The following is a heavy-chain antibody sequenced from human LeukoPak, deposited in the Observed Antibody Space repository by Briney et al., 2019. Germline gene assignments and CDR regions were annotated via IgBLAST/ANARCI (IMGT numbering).Heavy chain of an antibody. CDR1: GYSFTGYY. Sequence: ASVKVSCKTSGYSFTGYYMHWVRQAPGQGLEWMGWINPNTGDTNYSQKFQGRVTMTRDTSIGTAYMELSRLRSDDTATYYCVRGLLITTFLNNFMDVWGQGTTVSVSS. V-gene: IGHV1-2*02. CDR2: INPNTGDT. D-gene: IGHD3-10*01. CDR3: VRGLLITTFLNNFMDV. J-gene: IGHJ6*02.